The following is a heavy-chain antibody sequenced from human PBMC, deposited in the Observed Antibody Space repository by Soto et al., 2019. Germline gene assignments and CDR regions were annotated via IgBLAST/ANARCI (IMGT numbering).Heavy chain of an antibody. CDR2: SYGGGST. J-gene: IGHJ4*02. CDR3: GRAPLAVTAPFDS. CDR1: GFTVSSNY. V-gene: IGHV3-53*01. Sequence: EVQLVESGGGLIQPGGSLRLSCAASGFTVSSNYMSWVRQAPGKGLEWVSVSYGGGSTYYADSVKGRFTISRDNSKNTLYLQMNSLRGEDTAVYYYGRAPLAVTAPFDSWGQGTLVTVSS. D-gene: IGHD6-19*01.